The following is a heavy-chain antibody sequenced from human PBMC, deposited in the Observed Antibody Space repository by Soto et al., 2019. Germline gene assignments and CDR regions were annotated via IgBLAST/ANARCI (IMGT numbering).Heavy chain of an antibody. CDR2: IIPIFGTA. CDR3: ASWGYCSSTSCYGKPFDY. CDR1: GGTFSSYA. D-gene: IGHD2-2*01. V-gene: IGHV1-69*06. J-gene: IGHJ4*02. Sequence: VQLVQSGAEVKKPGSSVKVSCKASGGTFSSYAISWVRQAPGQGLEWMGGIIPIFGTANYAQKFQGRVTITADKSTSTAYMELSSLRSEDTAVYYCASWGYCSSTSCYGKPFDYWGQGTLVTVSS.